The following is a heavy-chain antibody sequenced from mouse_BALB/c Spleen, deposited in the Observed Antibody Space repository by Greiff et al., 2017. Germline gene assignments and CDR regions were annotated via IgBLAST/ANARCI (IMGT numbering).Heavy chain of an antibody. D-gene: IGHD1-1*01. V-gene: IGHV1-67*01. CDR2: ISTYYGNT. CDR1: GYTFTDYA. CDR3: ARETYYYGGSYGHYFDY. Sequence: VQLEESGPELVRPGVSVKISCKGSGYTFTDYAMHWVKQSHAKSLEWIGYISTYYGNTNYNQKFKGTATMTVDKSSSTAYMELARLTSEESASYYCARETYYYGGSYGHYFDYWGQGTTLTVSS. J-gene: IGHJ2*01.